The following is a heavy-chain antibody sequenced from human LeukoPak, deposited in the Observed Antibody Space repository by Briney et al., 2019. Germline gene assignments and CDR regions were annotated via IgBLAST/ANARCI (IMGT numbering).Heavy chain of an antibody. CDR3: ARAGFALAPHRGTPFDY. J-gene: IGHJ4*02. D-gene: IGHD6-6*01. V-gene: IGHV4-34*01. Sequence: SETLSLTCAVYGGPFSSYYWSRIRQPPGKGLEWIGEINHSGSTNYNSSLKSRATISVDTSKNQFSLILSSVTAADTAVYYCARAGFALAPHRGTPFDYWGQGTLVTVSS. CDR1: GGPFSSYY. CDR2: INHSGST.